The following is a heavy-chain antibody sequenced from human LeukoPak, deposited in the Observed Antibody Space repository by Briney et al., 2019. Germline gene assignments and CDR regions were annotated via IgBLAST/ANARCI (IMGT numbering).Heavy chain of an antibody. J-gene: IGHJ4*02. CDR1: GGSISSHY. V-gene: IGHV4-59*08. CDR3: ASGEITIFGVVPWRN. Sequence: KSSETLSLTCTVSGGSISSHYWTWIRQPPGKGLEWIGNMYYSGGTYYNPSLKSRVTISVDTSKNQFSLKLSSVTAADTAVYYCASGEITIFGVVPWRNWGQGTLVTVSS. D-gene: IGHD3-3*01. CDR2: MYYSGGT.